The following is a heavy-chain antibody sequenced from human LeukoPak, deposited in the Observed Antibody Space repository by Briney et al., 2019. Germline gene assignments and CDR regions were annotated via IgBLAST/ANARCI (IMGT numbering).Heavy chain of an antibody. D-gene: IGHD3-22*01. Sequence: SETLSLTCAVSGGSISSGGYSWSWIRQPPGKGLEWIGYIYHSGTTHYNPSLKSRVTISADRSKNQFSLRLSSMTAADTAVYYCARANYYYDSSGYYYNYYFDSWGQGALVTVSS. J-gene: IGHJ4*02. CDR1: GGSISSGGYS. CDR3: ARANYYYDSSGYYYNYYFDS. CDR2: IYHSGTT. V-gene: IGHV4-30-2*01.